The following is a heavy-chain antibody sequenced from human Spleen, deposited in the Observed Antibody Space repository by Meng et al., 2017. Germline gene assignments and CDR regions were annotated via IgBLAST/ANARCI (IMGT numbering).Heavy chain of an antibody. J-gene: IGHJ4*02. Sequence: QVPLVRSGAAVKKPGASVKVSCKTSGYTFTDYFLHWVRQAPGQGLEWLGWIKPSSGGTTYAQKFQGRVTMTRDTSISTAYMELNRLRSDDTAVYHCAREFRVGGAGYYLDYWGLGTLVTVSS. CDR3: AREFRVGGAGYYLDY. V-gene: IGHV1-2*02. CDR2: IKPSSGGT. CDR1: GYTFTDYF. D-gene: IGHD3-3*01.